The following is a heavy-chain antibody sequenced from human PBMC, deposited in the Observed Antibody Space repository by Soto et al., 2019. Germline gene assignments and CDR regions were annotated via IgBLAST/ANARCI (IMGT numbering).Heavy chain of an antibody. Sequence: GGSLRLSCAASGFTFSGYAMSWVRQAPGKGLEWVSGISGSGGSTYYADSVEGRFTISRDNSKNTLYLQMNSLRAEDTAVYYCAKDRINYYDSSGYSVLAYWGQGNLVPVSS. D-gene: IGHD3-22*01. CDR2: ISGSGGST. J-gene: IGHJ4*02. V-gene: IGHV3-23*01. CDR3: AKDRINYYDSSGYSVLAY. CDR1: GFTFSGYA.